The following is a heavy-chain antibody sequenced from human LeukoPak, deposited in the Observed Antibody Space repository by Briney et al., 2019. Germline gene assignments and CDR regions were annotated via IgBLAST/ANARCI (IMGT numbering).Heavy chain of an antibody. CDR1: GFTVSNKY. D-gene: IGHD1-14*01. Sequence: GGSLRLSCAASGFTVSNKYMTWVRQAPGKGLEWVSVIYSGAGTDYADSVKGRFTISRDNSRNTLYLHLNGLRGDDTAVYYCAKMEGPERRHYVGSWGLGTLVSVSS. V-gene: IGHV3-53*01. J-gene: IGHJ4*02. CDR3: AKMEGPERRHYVGS. CDR2: IYSGAGT.